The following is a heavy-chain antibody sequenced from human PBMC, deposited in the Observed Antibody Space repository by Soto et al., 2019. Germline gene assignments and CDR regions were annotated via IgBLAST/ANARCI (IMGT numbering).Heavy chain of an antibody. V-gene: IGHV3-66*01. J-gene: IGHJ6*02. CDR1: GFSVSNNY. D-gene: IGHD3-10*01. CDR3: AREKGNAMDI. Sequence: GGSLRLSCASSGFSVSNNYMSWVRQAPRKGLEWVSIIYTGGYTFYAESVKDRFIISRDSSKNTLYLQLSSLRAEDTAVYYCAREKGNAMDIWGQGTPVTVSS. CDR2: IYTGGYT.